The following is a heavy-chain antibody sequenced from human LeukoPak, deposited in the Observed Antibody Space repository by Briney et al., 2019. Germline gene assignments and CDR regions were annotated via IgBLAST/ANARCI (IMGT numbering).Heavy chain of an antibody. CDR3: AKVIPVRYSKGPYYFDY. CDR2: IHYDGSNK. CDR1: GFTFSSYG. D-gene: IGHD2-15*01. J-gene: IGHJ4*02. Sequence: GSLRLSCAASGFTFSSYGMHWVRQAPGKGLEWVAFIHYDGSNKYYADSVKGRFTISRDNSKNTLYLQMNSLRGEDTAVYYCAKVIPVRYSKGPYYFDYWGQGTLVTVSS. V-gene: IGHV3-30*02.